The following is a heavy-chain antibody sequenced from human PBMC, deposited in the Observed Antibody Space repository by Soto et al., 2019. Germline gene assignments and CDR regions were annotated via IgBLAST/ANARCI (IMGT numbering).Heavy chain of an antibody. CDR2: IYYSGST. J-gene: IGHJ4*02. V-gene: IGHV4-59*01. D-gene: IGHD4-4*01. Sequence: PSLICTVSGGSISSYYWSWIRQPPGKGLEWIGYIYYSGSTNYNPSLKSRVTISVDTSKNQFSLKLSSVTAADTAVYYCARGTTVTTPYFDYWGQGTLVTVSS. CDR1: GGSISSYY. CDR3: ARGTTVTTPYFDY.